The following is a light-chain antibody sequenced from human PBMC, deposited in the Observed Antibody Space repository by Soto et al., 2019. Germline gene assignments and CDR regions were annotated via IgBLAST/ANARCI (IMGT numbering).Light chain of an antibody. CDR1: SSNIGSTYD. V-gene: IGLV1-40*01. CDR3: QSYDDSLSVHYV. Sequence: QSVLKQPPSVSEAPGQRVTISFTGSSSNIGSTYDVQWYQQLPGTAPKLLIHGNTNRPSGVPDRFSGSKSGTSASLAITGLQADDEADYYCQSYDDSLSVHYVFGTGTKVTVL. CDR2: GNT. J-gene: IGLJ1*01.